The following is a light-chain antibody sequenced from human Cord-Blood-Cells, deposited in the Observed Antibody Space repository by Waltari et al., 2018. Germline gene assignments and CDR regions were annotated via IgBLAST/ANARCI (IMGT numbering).Light chain of an antibody. CDR2: KAS. CDR1: QSISSW. CDR3: QQYNRYAQYS. J-gene: IGKJ2*03. V-gene: IGKV1-5*03. Sequence: DIQMTQSPSTLSASVGDRVTITCRASQSISSWSAWYQQKPGKAPKLLIYKASSLESGVPSRFSGNGSGTEFTLTISSLQLDDFGTYFCQQYNRYAQYSFGQGTKLEIQ.